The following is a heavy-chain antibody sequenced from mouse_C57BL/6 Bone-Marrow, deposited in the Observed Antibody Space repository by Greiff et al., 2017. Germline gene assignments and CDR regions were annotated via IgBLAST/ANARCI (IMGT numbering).Heavy chain of an antibody. Sequence: EVMLVESEGGLVQPGSSMKLSCTASGFTFSDYYMAWVRQVPEKGLEWVANINYDGSSTYYLDSLKSRFIISRDNAKNILYLQMSSLKSEDTATYYCARESTTASEYFDYWGQGTTLTVSS. V-gene: IGHV5-16*01. CDR3: ARESTTASEYFDY. J-gene: IGHJ2*01. CDR1: GFTFSDYY. CDR2: INYDGSST. D-gene: IGHD1-2*01.